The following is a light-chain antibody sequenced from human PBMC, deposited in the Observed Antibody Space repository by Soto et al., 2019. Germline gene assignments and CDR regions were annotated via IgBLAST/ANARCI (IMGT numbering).Light chain of an antibody. Sequence: QSALTQPASVSGSPGQSITISCTGTSSDVGGYNYVSWYQQHPGKAPKLMIYDVSNRPSGVSNRFSGSKSGNTASLSISGLQAEDEADYYCSSYTSSSPYVFGTVTKLTV. CDR1: SSDVGGYNY. J-gene: IGLJ1*01. CDR3: SSYTSSSPYV. V-gene: IGLV2-14*01. CDR2: DVS.